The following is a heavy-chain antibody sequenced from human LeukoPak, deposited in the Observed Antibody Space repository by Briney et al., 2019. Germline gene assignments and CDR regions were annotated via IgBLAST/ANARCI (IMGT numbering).Heavy chain of an antibody. J-gene: IGHJ3*02. CDR1: GGSISSYY. Sequence: PSETLSLTCTVSGGSISSYYWSWIRQPPGKGLEWIGYIYYSGSTNYNPSLKSRVTISVDTSKNQFSLKLSSVTAADTAVYYCARVDSRVGSLGAFDIWGHGTMVTVSS. CDR2: IYYSGST. V-gene: IGHV4-59*01. D-gene: IGHD1-26*01. CDR3: ARVDSRVGSLGAFDI.